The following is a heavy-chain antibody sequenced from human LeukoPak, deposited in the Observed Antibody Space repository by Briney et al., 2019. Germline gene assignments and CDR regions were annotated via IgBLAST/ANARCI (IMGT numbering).Heavy chain of an antibody. J-gene: IGHJ5*02. D-gene: IGHD5-12*01. V-gene: IGHV7-4-1*02. CDR1: GYTFTDYY. CDR2: INTNTGNP. Sequence: ASVKVSCKASGYTFTDYYVYWVRQAPGQGLEWMGWINTNTGNPTYAQGFTGRFVFSLDTSVSTAYLQISSLKAEDTAVYYCARENYSGYDSNWFDPWGQGTLVTVSS. CDR3: ARENYSGYDSNWFDP.